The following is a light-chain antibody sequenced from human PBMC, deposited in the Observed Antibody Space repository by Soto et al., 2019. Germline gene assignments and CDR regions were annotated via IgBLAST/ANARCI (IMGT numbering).Light chain of an antibody. CDR1: QRLVHSDGSTY. V-gene: IGKV2-24*01. J-gene: IGKJ1*01. CDR3: IQAKHFPWT. CDR2: QVS. Sequence: DIVMTQTPLSSPVTLGQPASISCRSSQRLVHSDGSTYLSWFKQRPGQPPRLLIYQVSNRFSGVPARFSGSGAATDFTLRISRVEAEDVGVYYCIQAKHFPWTFGQGTKVDIK.